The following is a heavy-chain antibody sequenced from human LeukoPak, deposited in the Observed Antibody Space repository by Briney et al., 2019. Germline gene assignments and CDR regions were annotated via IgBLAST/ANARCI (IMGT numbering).Heavy chain of an antibody. J-gene: IGHJ4*02. D-gene: IGHD2-15*01. CDR2: IIPISGSA. CDR3: ATTMGYLDYCSGGTCYSMLD. V-gene: IGHV1-69*05. CDR1: GGTFSTYA. Sequence: SVKVSCKASGGTFSTYAISWVRQAPGQGLEWMGGIIPISGSAKYTQKFQGRVTITTDESTNTAYMELRNLRSEDTAVYYCATTMGYLDYCSGGTCYSMLDWGQGTLVTVFS.